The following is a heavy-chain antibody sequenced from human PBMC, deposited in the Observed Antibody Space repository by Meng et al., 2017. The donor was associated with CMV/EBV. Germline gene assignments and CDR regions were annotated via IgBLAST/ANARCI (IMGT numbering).Heavy chain of an antibody. CDR1: GGSFSGYY. CDR3: ASRQSPHAFEI. Sequence: SETLSLTCAVYGGSFSGYYWGWIRQPPGKGLEWIGEINHSGSTNYNPSLKSRVTISVDTSKNQFSLKQSSVTAADTAVYYCASRQSPHAFEIWGQGTMVTVSS. CDR2: INHSGST. V-gene: IGHV4-34*01. J-gene: IGHJ3*02.